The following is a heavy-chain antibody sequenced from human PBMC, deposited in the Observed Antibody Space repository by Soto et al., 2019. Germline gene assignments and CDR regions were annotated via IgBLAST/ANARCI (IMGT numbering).Heavy chain of an antibody. CDR2: IYYSGST. CDR1: GGSISSYY. V-gene: IGHV4-59*01. Sequence: SETLSLTCTVSGGSISSYYWSWIRQPPGKGLEWIGYIYYSGSTNYNPSLKSRVTISVDTSKNQFSLKLSSVTAADKAVYYCARERDGYNPNAFDIRGQGTMVTASS. D-gene: IGHD5-12*01. CDR3: ARERDGYNPNAFDI. J-gene: IGHJ3*02.